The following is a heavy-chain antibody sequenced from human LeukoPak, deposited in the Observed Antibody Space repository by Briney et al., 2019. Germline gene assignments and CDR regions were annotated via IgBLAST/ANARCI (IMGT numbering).Heavy chain of an antibody. D-gene: IGHD3-10*01. CDR3: AKSQYGSGSYYNY. J-gene: IGHJ4*02. Sequence: GGTLRLSCAASGFTFSSYGMSWVRLAPGKGLEWVSAISGSGGSTYYADSVKGRFTISRDNSKNTLYLQMNSLRAEDTAVYYCAKSQYGSGSYYNYWGQGTLVTVSS. V-gene: IGHV3-23*01. CDR1: GFTFSSYG. CDR2: ISGSGGST.